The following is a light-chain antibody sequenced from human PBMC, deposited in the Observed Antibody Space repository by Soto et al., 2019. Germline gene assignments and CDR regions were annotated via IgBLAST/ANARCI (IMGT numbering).Light chain of an antibody. CDR2: SAS. V-gene: IGKV1-39*01. CDR3: QQSFRTPT. J-gene: IGKJ5*01. Sequence: DIPMTQSPSSLSTSIGDRVTITCRASQRINIYLNWYRQKPGKAPELLIYSASNLQSGVPSRVSGSGSGTDFTLTISGLQPEDFATYYCQQSFRTPTFGQGKRLDIK. CDR1: QRINIY.